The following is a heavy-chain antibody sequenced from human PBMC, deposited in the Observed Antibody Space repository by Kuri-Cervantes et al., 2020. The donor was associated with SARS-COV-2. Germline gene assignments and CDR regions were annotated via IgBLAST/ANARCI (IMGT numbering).Heavy chain of an antibody. Sequence: SVKVSCKASGDSFSSYSFNWVRQALGQGLEWMGGIIPMFDTADYAPKFQGRVTVTADESTRTVYMEMSSLRSDDTAVYYCARDCSGTDCYIIVYGLSDWGQGTLVTVSS. J-gene: IGHJ4*02. D-gene: IGHD2-2*01. CDR1: GDSFSSYS. CDR2: IIPMFDTA. CDR3: ARDCSGTDCYIIVYGLSD. V-gene: IGHV1-69*13.